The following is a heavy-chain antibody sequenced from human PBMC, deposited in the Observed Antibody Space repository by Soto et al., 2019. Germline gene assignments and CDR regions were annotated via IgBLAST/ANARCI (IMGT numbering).Heavy chain of an antibody. D-gene: IGHD5-18*01. CDR2: IDPSDSYT. CDR3: ARQAPRGYTYAKYYFEY. Sequence: PGESLKISCQASGYKFTSNWLSWVRQVPGKGLGWVGRIDPSDSYTKYSPSFQGRVTITTDKSISTVYLQWDSLHDSDTAMYYCARQAPRGYTYAKYYFEYWGQGTLVTVSS. CDR1: GYKFTSNW. J-gene: IGHJ4*02. V-gene: IGHV5-10-1*01.